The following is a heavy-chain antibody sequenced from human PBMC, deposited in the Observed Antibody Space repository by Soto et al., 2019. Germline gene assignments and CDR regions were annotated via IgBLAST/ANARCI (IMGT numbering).Heavy chain of an antibody. Sequence: SETLSLTCTVSGGSISSYYWSWIRQPPGKGLEWIGYIYYSGSTNYNPSLKSRVTISVDTSKNQFSLKLSSVTAADTAVYYCARGLDWNDVTFDYWGQGTLVTVSS. J-gene: IGHJ4*02. CDR1: GGSISSYY. V-gene: IGHV4-59*01. CDR2: IYYSGST. D-gene: IGHD1-1*01. CDR3: ARGLDWNDVTFDY.